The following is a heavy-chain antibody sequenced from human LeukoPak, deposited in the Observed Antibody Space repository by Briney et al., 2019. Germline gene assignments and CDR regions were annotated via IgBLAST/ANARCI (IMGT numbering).Heavy chain of an antibody. CDR2: INPSGGST. D-gene: IGHD6-19*01. Sequence: KPGASVEDSCKATGYTFTSYYMHWVRQAPGQGLEWMGIINPSGGSTSYAQKFQGRVTMTRDTSTSTVYMELSSLRSEDTAVYYCVWLVPGYWGQGTLVTVSS. CDR3: VWLVPGY. J-gene: IGHJ4*02. V-gene: IGHV1-46*01. CDR1: GYTFTSYY.